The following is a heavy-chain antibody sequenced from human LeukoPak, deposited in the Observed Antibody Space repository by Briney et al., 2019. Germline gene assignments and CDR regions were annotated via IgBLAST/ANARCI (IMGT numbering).Heavy chain of an antibody. CDR2: INPDGSIA. V-gene: IGHV3-74*01. Sequence: GGSLRLSCVGSGFTLSIYWMYWIRQSPGKGLLWVARINPDGSIADYADSVKGRFTISRDNSKNTLYLQMNSLRAEDTAIYYCAKDLGLRVWGNYRPPAFDYWGQGTLVTVSS. J-gene: IGHJ4*02. CDR3: AKDLGLRVWGNYRPPAFDY. D-gene: IGHD3-16*02. CDR1: GFTLSIYW.